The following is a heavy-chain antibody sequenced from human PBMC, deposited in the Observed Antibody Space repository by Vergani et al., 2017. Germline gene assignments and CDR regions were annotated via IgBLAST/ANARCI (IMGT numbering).Heavy chain of an antibody. Sequence: EVQLVESGGGLVKPGGSLRLSCAASGFTFSSYSMNWVRQAPGKGLEWVSSISSSSSYIYYADSVKGRFTISRDNAKNSLYRHMNSLRAEDTAVYYCARDNDGSGSYGDYWGQGTLVTVSS. D-gene: IGHD3-10*01. CDR2: ISSSSSYI. CDR1: GFTFSSYS. V-gene: IGHV3-21*01. J-gene: IGHJ4*02. CDR3: ARDNDGSGSYGDY.